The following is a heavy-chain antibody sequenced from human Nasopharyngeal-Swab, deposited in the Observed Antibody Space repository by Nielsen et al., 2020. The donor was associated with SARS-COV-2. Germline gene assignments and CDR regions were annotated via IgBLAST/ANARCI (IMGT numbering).Heavy chain of an antibody. D-gene: IGHD3-3*01. J-gene: IGHJ4*02. CDR2: ISSSGSTI. Sequence: SRQRPGKGLEWVSYISSSGSTIYYADSVKGRFTISRDNAKNSLYLQMNSLRAEDTAVYYCARGYYDFWSGYSFDYWGQGTLVTVPQ. V-gene: IGHV3-11*04. CDR3: ARGYYDFWSGYSFDY.